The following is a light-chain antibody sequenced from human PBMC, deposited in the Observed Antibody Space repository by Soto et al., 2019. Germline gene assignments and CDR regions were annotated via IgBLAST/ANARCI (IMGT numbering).Light chain of an antibody. J-gene: IGKJ1*01. CDR3: QQYNNWPPWT. Sequence: ETVMTQSPATLSVSPGERATLSCRASRSISSYLAWYQQKPGQPPRLLIYGASTRATGIPARFSGSGSGTECTLTISSLQSEDFALYYCQQYNNWPPWTFGQGTKVDIK. CDR1: RSISSY. CDR2: GAS. V-gene: IGKV3-15*01.